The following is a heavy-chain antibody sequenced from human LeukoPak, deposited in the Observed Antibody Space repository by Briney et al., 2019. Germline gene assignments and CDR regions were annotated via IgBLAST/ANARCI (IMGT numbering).Heavy chain of an antibody. J-gene: IGHJ4*02. CDR2: IIPIFGTA. Sequence: SVKVSRKASRGTFSSYAISRVRQAPGQGREWMGGIIPIFGTANYAQKSQGRVTITADNSTSTASMKVSSLRSEDTAVYYCARWEEDGDYFYYWGQGTLVTVSS. CDR1: RGTFSSYA. D-gene: IGHD4-17*01. CDR3: ARWEEDGDYFYY. V-gene: IGHV1-69*06.